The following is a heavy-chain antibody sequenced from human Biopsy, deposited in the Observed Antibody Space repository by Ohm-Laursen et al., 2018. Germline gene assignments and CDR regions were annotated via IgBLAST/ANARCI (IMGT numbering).Heavy chain of an antibody. Sequence: TLSLTCTLSGASVRSHFLNWIRQPPGKGLQWIGSISNSGTTKSSPSLKSRVNISLHTSKNQLSLKLTSVTAADTAVYYCARLSTLFGVADFTDDWGQGTLVTVSS. V-gene: IGHV4-59*08. J-gene: IGHJ4*02. CDR1: GASVRSHF. D-gene: IGHD3-3*01. CDR2: ISNSGTT. CDR3: ARLSTLFGVADFTDD.